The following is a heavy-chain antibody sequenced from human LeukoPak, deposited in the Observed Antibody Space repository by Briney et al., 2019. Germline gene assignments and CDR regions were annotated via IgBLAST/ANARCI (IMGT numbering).Heavy chain of an antibody. Sequence: GESLKISCKGSGYTSTNYWIGWVRQMPGKGLEWMGIIYPGDSERKYNPSLQGQVTISADKSISTVYLQWSSLKASDTAIYYCARIEGSTFDYWGQGTLVTVSS. CDR2: IYPGDSER. V-gene: IGHV5-51*01. CDR3: ARIEGSTFDY. J-gene: IGHJ4*02. CDR1: GYTSTNYW.